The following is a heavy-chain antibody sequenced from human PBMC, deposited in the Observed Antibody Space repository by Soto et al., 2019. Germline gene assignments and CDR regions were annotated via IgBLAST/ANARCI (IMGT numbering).Heavy chain of an antibody. J-gene: IGHJ6*02. CDR1: GFTFSNYA. V-gene: IGHV3-64*04. CDR2: ITNNGGST. Sequence: GGSLRLSCSASGFTFSNYAIHWVRQAPGKGLEYVAAITNNGGSTKYADSVKGRFTISRDNSKNTLYLQMNSLRAEDTAVYYCARDGQVVPAAIRNYYYGMDVWGQGTTVTVSS. CDR3: ARDGQVVPAAIRNYYYGMDV. D-gene: IGHD2-2*02.